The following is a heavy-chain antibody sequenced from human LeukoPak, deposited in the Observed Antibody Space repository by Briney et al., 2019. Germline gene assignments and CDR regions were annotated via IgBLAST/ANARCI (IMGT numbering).Heavy chain of an antibody. Sequence: PSETLSLTCTVPGGSISSYYWSWIRQPPGKGLEWIGYIYYSGSTNYNPSLKSRVTISVDTSKNQFSLKLSSVTAADTAVYYCARGGGNPFDYWGQGTLVTVSS. J-gene: IGHJ4*02. V-gene: IGHV4-59*01. D-gene: IGHD4-23*01. CDR3: ARGGGNPFDY. CDR2: IYYSGST. CDR1: GGSISSYY.